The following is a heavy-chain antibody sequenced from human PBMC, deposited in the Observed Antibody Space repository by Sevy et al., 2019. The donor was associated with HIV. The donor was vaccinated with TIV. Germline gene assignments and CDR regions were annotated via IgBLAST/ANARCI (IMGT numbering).Heavy chain of an antibody. V-gene: IGHV3-23*01. CDR2: ISGSGGST. CDR1: GFTFSSYA. CDR3: AKQSSSGWYELDY. D-gene: IGHD6-19*01. Sequence: GGSLRLSCAASGFTFSSYAMSWVRQAPGKGLEWVSAISGSGGSTYYADSVKGRFTISRDNSKNTLYLQMNSLRAEDTAVYYCAKQSSSGWYELDYWGQRTLVTVSS. J-gene: IGHJ4*02.